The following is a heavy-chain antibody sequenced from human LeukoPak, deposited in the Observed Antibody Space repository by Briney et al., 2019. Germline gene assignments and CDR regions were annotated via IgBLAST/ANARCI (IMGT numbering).Heavy chain of an antibody. V-gene: IGHV3-33*01. CDR2: MWDDESNK. J-gene: IGHJ4*02. CDR3: ARGRGGTYPPGIY. D-gene: IGHD1-26*01. CDR1: GLTFSSHG. Sequence: GGSLRLSCAASGLTFSSHGMHWVRQAPGKGLEWVAVMWDDESNKYYADSVKGRFTISRDYSKNILYLQMNNLGAEDTAVYYCARGRGGTYPPGIYWGQGTLVTVSS.